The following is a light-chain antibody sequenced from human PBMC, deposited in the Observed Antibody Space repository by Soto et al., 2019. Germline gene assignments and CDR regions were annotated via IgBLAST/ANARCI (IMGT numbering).Light chain of an antibody. J-gene: IGLJ2*01. CDR1: SSDVGGYNY. V-gene: IGLV2-14*03. CDR3: SAYTSNNTRV. Sequence: QSALTQPASVSGSPGQSITISCTGTSSDVGGYNYVSWYQQHPGKAPKLMIYDVSDRPSGVSNRFSGSKSGNTASLTISGLQAEDEADYYCSAYTSNNTRVFGGGTKLTVL. CDR2: DVS.